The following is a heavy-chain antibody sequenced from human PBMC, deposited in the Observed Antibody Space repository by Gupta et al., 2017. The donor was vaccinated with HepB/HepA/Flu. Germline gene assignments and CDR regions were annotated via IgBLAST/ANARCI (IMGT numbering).Heavy chain of an antibody. CDR3: AKSFSGTYLFDY. Sequence: QVQLVESGGGVVQPGSSLRLSCAVTGISVSDFAMHWVRQAPGKGLEWVALISYEGTDQYYIDSVKGRFTISRDTSKNTLSLQMSGLRADDTAVYYCAKSFSGTYLFDYWGQGTLVTVPS. CDR2: ISYEGTDQ. CDR1: GISVSDFA. J-gene: IGHJ4*02. V-gene: IGHV3-30*18. D-gene: IGHD1-26*01.